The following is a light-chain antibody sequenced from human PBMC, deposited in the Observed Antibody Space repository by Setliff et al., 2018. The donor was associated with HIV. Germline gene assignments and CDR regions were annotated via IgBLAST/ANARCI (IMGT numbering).Light chain of an antibody. Sequence: QSALTQPASVSGSLGQSITIFCIGTSGDIGVYEYVSWYQQHPGKAPKLIISEVSNRPSGVSNRFSGSKSGNTASLTISGLQAEDEADYYCSSYTSSTTVWVVGGGTTVTVL. CDR2: EVS. V-gene: IGLV2-14*01. J-gene: IGLJ3*02. CDR3: SSYTSSTTVWV. CDR1: SGDIGVYEY.